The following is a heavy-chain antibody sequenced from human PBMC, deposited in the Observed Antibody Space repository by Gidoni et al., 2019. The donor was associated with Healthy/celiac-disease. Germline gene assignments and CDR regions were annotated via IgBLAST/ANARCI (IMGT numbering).Heavy chain of an antibody. CDR2: TYYRSKWDN. V-gene: IGHV6-1*01. CDR1: GDSVPSNSAA. CDR3: AREVPIVVVVAASYCYGMDV. J-gene: IGHJ6*02. D-gene: IGHD2-15*01. Sequence: QVQLQQSGPGLVTPSQTLSLTCAISGDSVPSNSAAWNWIRQSPSRGLEWLGRTYYRSKWDNDYAVSVKSRITINPDTSKNQFSLQPNAVTPEDTAVYYCAREVPIVVVVAASYCYGMDVWGQGTTVTVSS.